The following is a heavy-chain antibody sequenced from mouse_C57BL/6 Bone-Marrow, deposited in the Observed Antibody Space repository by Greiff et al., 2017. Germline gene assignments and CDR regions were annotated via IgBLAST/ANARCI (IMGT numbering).Heavy chain of an antibody. CDR1: GYTFTSYG. CDR2: IYPRSGNT. J-gene: IGHJ2*01. V-gene: IGHV1-81*01. Sequence: QVQLQQSGAELARPGASVKLSCKASGYTFTSYGISWVKQRTGQGLEWIGEIYPRSGNTYYNEKFKGKATLTADKSSRTAYMELRSLTSEDSAVYFWAGMTTGVPDWGQGTTLTVSA. D-gene: IGHD1-1*01. CDR3: AGMTTGVPD.